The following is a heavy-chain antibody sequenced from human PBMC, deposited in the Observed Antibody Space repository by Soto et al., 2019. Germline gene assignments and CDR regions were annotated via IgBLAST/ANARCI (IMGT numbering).Heavy chain of an antibody. V-gene: IGHV3-30-3*01. CDR3: AREGYSSSWYPFDY. CDR2: ISYDGSNK. D-gene: IGHD6-13*01. CDR1: GFTFSSYA. J-gene: IGHJ4*02. Sequence: SLRLSCAASGFTFSSYAMHWVRQAPGKGLEWVAVISYDGSNKYYADSVKGRFTISRDNSKNTLYLQMNSLRAEDTAVYYCAREGYSSSWYPFDYWGQGTLVTVSS.